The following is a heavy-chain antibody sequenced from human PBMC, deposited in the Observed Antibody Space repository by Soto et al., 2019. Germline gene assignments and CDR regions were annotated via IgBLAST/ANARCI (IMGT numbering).Heavy chain of an antibody. D-gene: IGHD2-21*02. CDR3: ARGTRGDYYYYYGMDV. Sequence: QVQLVQSGAEVKKPGASVKVSCKASGYTFTSYDINWVRQATGQGLEWMGWMNPNSGNTGYAQKSQRRVTMTRNTSISTAYMELSSLRSEDTAVYYCARGTRGDYYYYYGMDVWGQGTTVTVSS. J-gene: IGHJ6*02. CDR2: MNPNSGNT. V-gene: IGHV1-8*01. CDR1: GYTFTSYD.